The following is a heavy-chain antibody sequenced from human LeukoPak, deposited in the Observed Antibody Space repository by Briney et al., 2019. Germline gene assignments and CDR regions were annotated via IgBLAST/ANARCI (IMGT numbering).Heavy chain of an antibody. Sequence: ASVKVSCKASGYTFTGYYMHWVRQAPGQGLEWMGWINPNSGDTNYAQKFQGRVTMTRDTSISTAYMELSRLRSDDTAVYYCARDRVGPHIAAAGSSFDPWGQGTLVTVSS. V-gene: IGHV1-2*02. D-gene: IGHD6-13*01. CDR2: INPNSGDT. CDR1: GYTFTGYY. J-gene: IGHJ5*02. CDR3: ARDRVGPHIAAAGSSFDP.